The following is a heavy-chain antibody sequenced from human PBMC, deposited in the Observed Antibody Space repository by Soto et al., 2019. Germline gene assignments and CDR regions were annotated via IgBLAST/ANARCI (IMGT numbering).Heavy chain of an antibody. CDR1: GFTFSSHG. CDR3: AKVAYYDFWSGYYSGFDYYYYGIDV. J-gene: IGHJ6*02. D-gene: IGHD3-3*01. CDR2: ISYDGSNK. V-gene: IGHV3-30*18. Sequence: GGSLRLSCAASGFTFSSHGMRWISQAPGKGLEWVAVISYDGSNKYYADSVKGRFTISRDNSKNTLYLQMNSLRAEDTAVYYCAKVAYYDFWSGYYSGFDYYYYGIDVWGQGTTVTVSS.